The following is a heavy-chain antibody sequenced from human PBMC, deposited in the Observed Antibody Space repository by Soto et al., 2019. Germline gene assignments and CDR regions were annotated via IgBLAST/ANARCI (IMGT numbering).Heavy chain of an antibody. CDR1: GFTFSTYW. CDR3: ARTHGAYFAWDH. V-gene: IGHV3-7*04. Sequence: EVQLVESGGGLVQPGGSLRLSCAASGFTFSTYWMSWVREAPGKGLEWVANIKQDGSAEYYVDSVKGRFTISRVNAKNSLYLQMNSLRGQDTAVYYCARTHGAYFAWDHWGQQTLLTVSS. CDR2: IKQDGSAE. J-gene: IGHJ4*02. D-gene: IGHD1-26*01.